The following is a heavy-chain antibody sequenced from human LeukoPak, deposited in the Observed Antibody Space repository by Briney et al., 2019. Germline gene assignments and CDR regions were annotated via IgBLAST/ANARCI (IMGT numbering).Heavy chain of an antibody. CDR1: GFTFDDYT. J-gene: IGHJ4*02. CDR2: ISWDGGST. Sequence: SGGSLRLSCAASGFTFDDYTMHWVRQAPGKGLEWVSLISWDGGSTYYADSVKGRFTISRDNSKNSLYLQMNSLRTEDTALYYCAKDISGGSGWYVYWGQGTLVTVSS. D-gene: IGHD6-19*01. CDR3: AKDISGGSGWYVY. V-gene: IGHV3-43*01.